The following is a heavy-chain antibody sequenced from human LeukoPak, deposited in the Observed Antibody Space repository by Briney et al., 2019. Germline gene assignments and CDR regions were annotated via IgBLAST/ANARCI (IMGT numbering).Heavy chain of an antibody. CDR1: GGSFSGYY. D-gene: IGHD5-18*01. CDR3: ARGQQLWSNWFDL. V-gene: IGHV4-34*01. Sequence: SETLSLTCAVYGGSFSGYYWSWIRQPPGKGLEWIGEINHSGSTNYNPSLKSRVTISVDTSKNQFSLKLSSVTAADTAVYYCARGQQLWSNWFDLWGQGTLVTVSS. CDR2: INHSGST. J-gene: IGHJ5*02.